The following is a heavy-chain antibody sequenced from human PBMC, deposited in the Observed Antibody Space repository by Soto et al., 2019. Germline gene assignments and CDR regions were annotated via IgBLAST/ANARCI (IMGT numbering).Heavy chain of an antibody. V-gene: IGHV4-31*03. CDR3: AIGVGSGWLNWFDT. J-gene: IGHJ5*02. CDR2: IYYSGST. CDR1: GGSISSGGYY. Sequence: QVQLQESGPGLVKPSQTLSLTCTVSGGSISSGGYYWSWIRQHPGKGLEWIGYIYYSGSTYYNPSLKSRVTIAVDTSKIQFSLELSSVTAADTAVYYCAIGVGSGWLNWFDTWGQGNLVTVSS. D-gene: IGHD6-19*01.